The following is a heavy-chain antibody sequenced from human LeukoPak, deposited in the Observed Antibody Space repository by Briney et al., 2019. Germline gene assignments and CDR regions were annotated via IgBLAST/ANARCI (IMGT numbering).Heavy chain of an antibody. CDR2: MYFSGST. CDR1: GVPISSRSYY. Sequence: SETLSLTCTVSGVPISSRSYYWGWIRQPPGKGLEWIGSMYFSGSTYHNPSLKSRVTISVDTSKNQFSLKLSSVTAADTAVYYCARLRAFDYWGQGTLVTVSS. V-gene: IGHV4-39*07. CDR3: ARLRAFDY. J-gene: IGHJ4*02.